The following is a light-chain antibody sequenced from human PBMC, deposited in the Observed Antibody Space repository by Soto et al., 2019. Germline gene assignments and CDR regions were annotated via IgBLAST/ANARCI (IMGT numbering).Light chain of an antibody. J-gene: IGLJ1*01. CDR1: SSYVGGYNY. Sequence: QAVLTQPASLSGSPWQSITISCTGTSSYVGGYNYVSWYQQHPGKAPKLMIYDVSNRPSGVSNRFSGSKSGNTASLTISGLQAEDEADYYCSSYRSSSKRVFGTGTKVTVL. V-gene: IGLV2-14*03. CDR2: DVS. CDR3: SSYRSSSKRV.